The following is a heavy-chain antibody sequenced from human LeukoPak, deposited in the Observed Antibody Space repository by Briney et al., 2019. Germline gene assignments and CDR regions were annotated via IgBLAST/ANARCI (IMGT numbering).Heavy chain of an antibody. CDR1: GGSISSGDYS. CDR2: IYHSGCT. D-gene: IGHD3-22*01. V-gene: IGHV4-30-2*01. Sequence: PSQTLALTCAVSGGSISSGDYSWSWIRQPPGKGLEWIGYIYHSGCTYYNPSLKSRVTISVDRSKNQFSLKLSSVTAADTAVYYCARGGNYYDSSGYSDVPYYFDYWGQGTLVTVSS. CDR3: ARGGNYYDSSGYSDVPYYFDY. J-gene: IGHJ4*02.